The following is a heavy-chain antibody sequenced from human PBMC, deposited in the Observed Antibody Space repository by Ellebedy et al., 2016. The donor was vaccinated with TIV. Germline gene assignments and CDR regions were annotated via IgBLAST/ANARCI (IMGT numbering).Heavy chain of an antibody. D-gene: IGHD2-15*01. V-gene: IGHV1-69*13. CDR2: IIPIFGTA. J-gene: IGHJ6*02. CDR3: ARDTLCSGGSCYRQDYYYYGMDV. CDR1: GGTFSSYA. Sequence: AASVKVSCKASGGTFSSYAISWVRQAPGQGLEWMGGIIPIFGTANYAQKFQGRVTITADESTSTAYMELSSLRSEDTAVYYCARDTLCSGGSCYRQDYYYYGMDVWGQGTTVTVSS.